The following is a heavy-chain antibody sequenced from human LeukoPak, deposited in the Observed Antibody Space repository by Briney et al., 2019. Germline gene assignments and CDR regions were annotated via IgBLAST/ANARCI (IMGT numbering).Heavy chain of an antibody. V-gene: IGHV1-69*13. CDR2: IIPIFGTA. CDR3: ASGYCSSTSCYYNTFDY. D-gene: IGHD2-2*01. CDR1: GHTFTSYA. J-gene: IGHJ4*02. Sequence: SVKVSCKASGHTFTSYAISWVRQAPGQGLEWMGGIIPIFGTANYAQKFQGRVTITADESTSTAYMELSSLRSEDTAVYYCASGYCSSTSCYYNTFDYWGQGTLVTVSS.